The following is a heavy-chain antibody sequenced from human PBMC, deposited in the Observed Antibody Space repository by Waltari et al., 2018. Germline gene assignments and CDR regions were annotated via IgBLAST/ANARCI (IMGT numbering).Heavy chain of an antibody. CDR2: ISWNSGSI. Sequence: EVQLVESGGGLVQPGRSLRLSCAASGFTFDDYAMHWVRQAPGKGLEWVSGISWNSGSIGYADYVKVRFTISRDNAKNSLYLQMNSLRAEDTALYYCAKAYSYEEYYFDYWGQGTLVTVSS. CDR3: AKAYSYEEYYFDY. CDR1: GFTFDDYA. D-gene: IGHD5-18*01. J-gene: IGHJ4*02. V-gene: IGHV3-9*01.